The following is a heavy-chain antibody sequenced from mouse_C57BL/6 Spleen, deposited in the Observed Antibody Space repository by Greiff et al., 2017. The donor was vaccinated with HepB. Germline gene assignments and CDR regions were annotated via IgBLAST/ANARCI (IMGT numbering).Heavy chain of an antibody. CDR2: IHPNSGST. D-gene: IGHD2-5*01. V-gene: IGHV1-64*01. CDR3: ARTRLYSNYLDY. CDR1: GYTFTSYW. Sequence: VQLQQPGAELVKPGASVKLSCKASGYTFTSYWMHWVKQRPGQGLEWIGMIHPNSGSTNYNEKFKSKATLTVDKSSSTAYMQLSSLTSEDSAVYYCARTRLYSNYLDYWGQGTTLTVSS. J-gene: IGHJ2*01.